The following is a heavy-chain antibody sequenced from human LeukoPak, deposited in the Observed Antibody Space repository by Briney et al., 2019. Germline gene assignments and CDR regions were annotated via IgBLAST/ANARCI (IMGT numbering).Heavy chain of an antibody. D-gene: IGHD3-9*01. CDR1: GGSISSYY. V-gene: IGHV4-4*09. CDR3: AGLYDINWFDP. CDR2: IYTSGST. Sequence: PSETLSLTCTVTGGSISSYYWSWIRQPPGKGLEWIGYIYTSGSTNYNPSLKSRVTISVDTSKNQFSLKLSSVTAADTAVYYCAGLYDINWFDPWGQGTLVTVSS. J-gene: IGHJ5*02.